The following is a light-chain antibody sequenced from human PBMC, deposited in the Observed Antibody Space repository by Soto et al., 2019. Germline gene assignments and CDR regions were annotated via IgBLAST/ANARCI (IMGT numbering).Light chain of an antibody. V-gene: IGKV3D-15*01. CDR3: QHPNTWPPVYT. CDR2: DAS. CDR1: QSVSTN. Sequence: EMVLTQSPATLSVSPGGRATLSCRASQSVSTNLAWYQQKPGQAPRLLIYDASTRATAIPARFSGSGSGTEFTLTISSLQSDDFAVSYCQHPNTWPPVYTFGQATKLEIK. J-gene: IGKJ2*01.